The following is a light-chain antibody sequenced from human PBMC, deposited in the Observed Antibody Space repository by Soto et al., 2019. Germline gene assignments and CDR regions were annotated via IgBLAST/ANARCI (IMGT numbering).Light chain of an antibody. CDR3: QVCHSSNDHCV. V-gene: IGLV3-21*02. CDR2: DDS. CDR1: NIGSQS. J-gene: IGLJ1*01. Sequence: SYELTQPPSVSVAPGQTARITCGGDNIGSQSVHWHQQRPNQAPVLVVYDDSDRPSGIPERFSGSNSGNTATLTISRVEAGDEADFYCQVCHSSNDHCVFGSGTKLTVL.